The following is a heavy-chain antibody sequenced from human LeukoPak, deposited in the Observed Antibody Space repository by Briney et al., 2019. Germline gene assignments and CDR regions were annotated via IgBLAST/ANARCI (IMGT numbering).Heavy chain of an antibody. J-gene: IGHJ2*01. D-gene: IGHD2-8*02. CDR1: GFTFEYYW. V-gene: IGHV3-74*01. Sequence: PGESLRLSCAASGFTFEYYWRHWVRQTPGRGLVWVARPRNDGGSTTYGYFVKGPFTISRDTGTDTVDLQMNGLRAEDSAVYYCARGGVGCFDLWGRGTVVTVSS. CDR3: ARGGVGCFDL. CDR2: PRNDGGST.